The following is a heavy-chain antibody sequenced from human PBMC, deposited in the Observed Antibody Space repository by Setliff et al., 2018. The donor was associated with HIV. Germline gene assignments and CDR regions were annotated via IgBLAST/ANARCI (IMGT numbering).Heavy chain of an antibody. D-gene: IGHD4-17*01. V-gene: IGHV4-39*01. J-gene: IGHJ3*02. Sequence: PGGSLRLSCAASGFPVRDNYMTWVRQAPGGGLEWIGSVYYSGSTYYNPSLKSRITISEDTSRNQFSLKVSSVTAADTAVYYCARQHDYGGDIWGQGTMVTVSS. CDR2: VYYSGST. CDR3: ARQHDYGGDI. CDR1: GFPVRDNY.